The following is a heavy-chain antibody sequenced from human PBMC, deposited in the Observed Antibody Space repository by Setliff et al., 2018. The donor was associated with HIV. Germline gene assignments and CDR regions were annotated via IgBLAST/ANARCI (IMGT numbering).Heavy chain of an antibody. D-gene: IGHD1-1*01. Sequence: SGPTLGEPTQTLTLTCTFSGLSLSTSGVGVGWIRQSPGKALEWLAFIYWNNNKHYSTSLKSRLTVTKDTSKNRVVFTMTNMDPVDTATYYCAYSGRQLRGPYFDFWGQGTPVTVSS. V-gene: IGHV2-5*01. CDR2: IYWNNNK. CDR3: AYSGRQLRGPYFDF. J-gene: IGHJ4*02. CDR1: GLSLSTSGVG.